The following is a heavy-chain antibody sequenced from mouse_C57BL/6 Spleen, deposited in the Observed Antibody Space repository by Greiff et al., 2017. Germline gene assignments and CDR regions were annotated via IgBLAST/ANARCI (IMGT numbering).Heavy chain of an antibody. Sequence: EVQRQQSGPELVKPGASVKISCKASGYTFTDYYMNWVKQSHGKSLEWIGDINPNNGGTSYNQKFKGKATLTVDKSSSTAYMELRSLTSEDSAVYYCARRGNWGAMDYWGQGTSVTVSS. J-gene: IGHJ4*01. CDR1: GYTFTDYY. CDR3: ARRGNWGAMDY. D-gene: IGHD4-1*01. V-gene: IGHV1-26*01. CDR2: INPNNGGT.